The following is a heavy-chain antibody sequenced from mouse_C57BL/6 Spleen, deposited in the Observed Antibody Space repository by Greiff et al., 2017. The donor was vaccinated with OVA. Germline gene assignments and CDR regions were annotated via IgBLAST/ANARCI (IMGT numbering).Heavy chain of an antibody. CDR2: INPSNGGT. V-gene: IGHV1-53*01. J-gene: IGHJ3*01. D-gene: IGHD1-1*02. Sequence: QVQLQQPGTELVKPGASVKLSCKASGYTFTSYWMHWVKQRPGQGLEWIGNINPSNGGTNYNEKFKSKATLTVDTSSSTAYMQLSSLTSEDSAVYYGARQDFSGGSFAWFAYWGQGTLVTVSA. CDR1: GYTFTSYW. CDR3: ARQDFSGGSFAWFAY.